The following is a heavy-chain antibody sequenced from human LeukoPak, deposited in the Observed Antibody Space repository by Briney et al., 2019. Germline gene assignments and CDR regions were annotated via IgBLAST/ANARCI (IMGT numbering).Heavy chain of an antibody. CDR3: ARRRGRDGYNKYFDY. D-gene: IGHD5-24*01. CDR2: IYPGDSDT. J-gene: IGHJ4*02. V-gene: IGHV5-51*01. CDR1: GHSFTSYW. Sequence: GESLQISCQGSGHSFTSYWIGWVRQMPGEGLEWMGIIYPGDSDTRYSPSFQGQVTISADKSISTAYLQWSSLKASDTAMYYCARRRGRDGYNKYFDYWGQGTLVTVSS.